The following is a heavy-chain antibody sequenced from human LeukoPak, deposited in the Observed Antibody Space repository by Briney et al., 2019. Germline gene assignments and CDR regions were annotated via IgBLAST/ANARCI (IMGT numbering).Heavy chain of an antibody. CDR3: ARFCGGDCYTLFDY. CDR1: GYTFTSYG. Sequence: GASVKVSCKASGYTFTSYGISWVRQAPGQGLEWMGWISAYNGNTNYAQKLQGRVTMTTDTSTSPAYMELRSLRSDDTAVYYCARFCGGDCYTLFDYGSQGTLVTVSS. J-gene: IGHJ4*02. CDR2: ISAYNGNT. D-gene: IGHD2-21*02. V-gene: IGHV1-18*01.